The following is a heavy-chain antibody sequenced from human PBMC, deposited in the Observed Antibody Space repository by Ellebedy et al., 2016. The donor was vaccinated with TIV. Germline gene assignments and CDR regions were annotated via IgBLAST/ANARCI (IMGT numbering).Heavy chain of an antibody. D-gene: IGHD5-12*01. V-gene: IGHV3-74*01. CDR2: INSDGVTT. CDR3: VAESDAYDRQPLGC. J-gene: IGHJ4*02. CDR1: GLTFSGYW. Sequence: GESLKISCAASGLTFSGYWIYWVRQAPGKGLVCLSRINSDGVTTHYADSVKGRFTISRDSAKNTVYLEMNSLRAEDTALYYWVAESDAYDRQPLGCWGPGTLVTVSS.